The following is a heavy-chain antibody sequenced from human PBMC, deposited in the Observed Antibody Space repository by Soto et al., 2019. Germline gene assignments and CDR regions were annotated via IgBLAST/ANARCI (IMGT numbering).Heavy chain of an antibody. D-gene: IGHD5-18*01. Sequence: GGSLRLSCAASGFTFSSYAMSWVRQAPGKGLEWVANIKQDGSEKYYVDSVKGRFTISRDNAKNSLYLQMNSLRAEDTAVYYCARDWGYSYGYYFDYWGQGTLVTVSS. CDR2: IKQDGSEK. CDR1: GFTFSSYA. V-gene: IGHV3-7*01. J-gene: IGHJ4*02. CDR3: ARDWGYSYGYYFDY.